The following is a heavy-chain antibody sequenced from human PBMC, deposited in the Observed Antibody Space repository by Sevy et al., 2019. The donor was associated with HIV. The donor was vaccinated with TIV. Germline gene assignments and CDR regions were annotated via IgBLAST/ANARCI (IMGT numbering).Heavy chain of an antibody. Sequence: GGSLRLSCAASGFTFSSYWMHWVHQAPGKGLVWVSGINSDGSSIHYADSVKGRFTISRDNAKNTLYLQMNSLRAEDTAVYCCARGDGGDCAGAFDIWGQGTMVTVSS. D-gene: IGHD2-21*02. J-gene: IGHJ3*02. CDR3: ARGDGGDCAGAFDI. CDR2: INSDGSSI. CDR1: GFTFSSYW. V-gene: IGHV3-74*01.